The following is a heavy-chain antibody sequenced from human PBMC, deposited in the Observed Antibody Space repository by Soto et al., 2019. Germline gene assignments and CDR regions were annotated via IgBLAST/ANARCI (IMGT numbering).Heavy chain of an antibody. CDR3: TTVFEY. CDR2: IDGVGAGT. J-gene: IGHJ4*02. CDR1: GFTFTNYW. V-gene: IGHV3-74*01. Sequence: EVQLVQSGGGSVQPGGSLRLSCAASGFTFTNYWMHWVRQVPGKGLVWVSRIDGVGAGTSYSDSVRGRFTISRDNAENMLYLQMNSLRAEDTAVYYCTTVFEYLGQGPLVTVSS.